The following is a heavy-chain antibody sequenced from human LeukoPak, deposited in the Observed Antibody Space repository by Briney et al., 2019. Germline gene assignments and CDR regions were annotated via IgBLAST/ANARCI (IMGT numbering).Heavy chain of an antibody. CDR2: VRYDGRNK. CDR1: GFTFSNYA. D-gene: IGHD3-9*01. V-gene: IGHV3-30*02. Sequence: GGSLRLSCAASGFTFSNYAMDWVRQAPGKGLEWVAFVRYDGRNKYYADSVKGRFTISRDNSKNTVFLQMNSLRPEDTAVYYCAKAVLTGYYAGFDYWGQGTLVTVSS. J-gene: IGHJ4*02. CDR3: AKAVLTGYYAGFDY.